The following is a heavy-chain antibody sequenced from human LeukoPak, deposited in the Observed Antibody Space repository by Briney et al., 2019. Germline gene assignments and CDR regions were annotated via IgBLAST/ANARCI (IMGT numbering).Heavy chain of an antibody. CDR1: GFTFSSYE. J-gene: IGHJ4*02. Sequence: GGSLRLSCAASGFTFSSYEMNWVRQAPGKGLEWVSYISSSGSTIYYADSVKGRFTISRDNAKNSLYLQMNSLRAEDTAVYYCARGGILWFGELESFDYWGQGTLVTVSS. D-gene: IGHD3-10*01. CDR2: ISSSGSTI. V-gene: IGHV3-48*03. CDR3: ARGGILWFGELESFDY.